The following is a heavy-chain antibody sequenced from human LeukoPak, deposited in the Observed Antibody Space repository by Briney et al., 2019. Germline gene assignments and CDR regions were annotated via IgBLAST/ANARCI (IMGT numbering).Heavy chain of an antibody. V-gene: IGHV4-59*01. Sequence: SETLSLTCTVAAGSISSYYWSWIRQPPGKGLEWIGYIYYSGSTNYNPSLKRRVTISVDTSKNQFSLKLSSVTAADTAVYYCARTIAAAGTGLYYFDYWGQGTLVTVSS. J-gene: IGHJ4*02. CDR3: ARTIAAAGTGLYYFDY. D-gene: IGHD6-13*01. CDR2: IYYSGST. CDR1: AGSISSYY.